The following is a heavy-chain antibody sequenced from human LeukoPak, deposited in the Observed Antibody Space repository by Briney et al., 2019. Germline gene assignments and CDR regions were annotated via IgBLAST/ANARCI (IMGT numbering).Heavy chain of an antibody. D-gene: IGHD6-19*01. CDR1: GFTVSSNY. V-gene: IGHV4-34*01. CDR2: INHSGST. CDR3: ARQSSGWYGNWFDP. J-gene: IGHJ5*02. Sequence: LRLSCAASGFTVSSNYMSWIRQPPGKGLEWIGEINHSGSTNYNPSLKSRVTISVDTSENQFSLKLSSVTAADTAVYYCARQSSGWYGNWFDPWGQGTLVTVSS.